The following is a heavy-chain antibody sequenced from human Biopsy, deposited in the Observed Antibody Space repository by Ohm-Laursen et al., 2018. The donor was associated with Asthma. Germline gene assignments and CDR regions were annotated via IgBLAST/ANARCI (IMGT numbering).Heavy chain of an antibody. J-gene: IGHJ2*01. CDR2: IYYSGRT. Sequence: SDTLSPTCIVSSDAMSTSGSYWGWIRQSPGKGLEWIGSIYYSGRTYYNPSLESRVTISADTSKNHFSLKVTSVTAADTAVYYCARAVSSSSYWYFDLWGRGDLVTVSS. CDR1: SDAMSTSGSY. V-gene: IGHV4-39*02. CDR3: ARAVSSSSYWYFDL. D-gene: IGHD6-6*01.